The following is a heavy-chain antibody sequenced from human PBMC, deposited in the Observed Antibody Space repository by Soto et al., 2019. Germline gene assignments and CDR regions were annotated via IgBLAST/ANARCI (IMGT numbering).Heavy chain of an antibody. CDR2: INHSGST. Sequence: SETLSLTCAVYGGSFSGYYWSWIRQPPGKGLEWIGEINHSGSTNYNPSPKSRVTISVDTSKNQFSLKLSSVTAADTAVYYCASGGYNWNFSAFDIWGQGTMVTVSS. J-gene: IGHJ3*02. V-gene: IGHV4-34*01. CDR1: GGSFSGYY. D-gene: IGHD1-7*01. CDR3: ASGGYNWNFSAFDI.